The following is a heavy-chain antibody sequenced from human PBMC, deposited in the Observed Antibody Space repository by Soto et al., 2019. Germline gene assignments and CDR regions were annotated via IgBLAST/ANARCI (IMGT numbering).Heavy chain of an antibody. D-gene: IGHD2-21*02. CDR1: GFTFSSYS. CDR2: ISSSSSYI. CDR3: ASPSYCGGDCDLYYYYGMDV. Sequence: GSLRLSCAASGFTFSSYSMNWVRQAPGKGLEWVSSISSSSSYIYYADSVKGRFTISRDNAKNSLYLQMNSLRAEDTAVYYCASPSYCGGDCDLYYYYGMDVWGQGTTVTVSS. J-gene: IGHJ6*02. V-gene: IGHV3-21*01.